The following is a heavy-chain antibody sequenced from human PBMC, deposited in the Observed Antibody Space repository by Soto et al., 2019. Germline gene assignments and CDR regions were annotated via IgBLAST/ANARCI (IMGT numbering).Heavy chain of an antibody. D-gene: IGHD3-16*01. Sequence: GGSLRLSCAASGFTFSSYEMNWVLQAPGQGLEWVSYISHSGSTTSYADSVMVRFTISRDDAKNSLYLQMHSLRAEDTAIYFCARALFGSYYYYYXLDVWGQGTTVTVSS. CDR2: ISHSGSTT. CDR1: GFTFSSYE. V-gene: IGHV3-48*03. CDR3: ARALFGSYYYYYXLDV. J-gene: IGHJ6*02.